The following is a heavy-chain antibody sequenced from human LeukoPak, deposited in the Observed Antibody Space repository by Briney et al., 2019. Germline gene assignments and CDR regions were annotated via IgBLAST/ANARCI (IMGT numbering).Heavy chain of an antibody. J-gene: IGHJ3*02. V-gene: IGHV1-69*13. Sequence: ASVKVSCKASGGTFSSYAISWVRQAPGQGLEWMGGIIPISGTANYAQKFQGRVTVTADESTSTAYMELSSLRSEDTAVYYCAGGSCYDCAFDIWGQGTMVTVSS. CDR1: GGTFSSYA. CDR2: IIPISGTA. CDR3: AGGSCYDCAFDI. D-gene: IGHD2-15*01.